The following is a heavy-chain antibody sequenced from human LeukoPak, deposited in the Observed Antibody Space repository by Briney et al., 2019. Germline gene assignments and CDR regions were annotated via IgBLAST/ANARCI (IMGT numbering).Heavy chain of an antibody. V-gene: IGHV4-61*01. D-gene: IGHD1-26*01. CDR2: IYYSGST. CDR3: ARGTGELLFRFRYYFDY. Sequence: ETLSLTCTVSGGSVSSGSYYWSWIRQPPGKGLEWIGYIYYSGSTNYNPSLKSRVTISVDTSKNQFSLKLSSVTAADTAVYYCARGTGELLFRFRYYFDYWGQGTLVTVSS. J-gene: IGHJ4*02. CDR1: GGSVSSGSYY.